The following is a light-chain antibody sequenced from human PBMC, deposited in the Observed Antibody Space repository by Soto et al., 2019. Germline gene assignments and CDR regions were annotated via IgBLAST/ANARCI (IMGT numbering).Light chain of an antibody. CDR2: AAS. CDR1: QSIFSS. CDR3: QQSYNSPPIT. Sequence: TQSPSCRSASVGDGVTVTCRAGQSIFSSLNWDQQRPGKAPKLLIYAASSLQSGVPSRFRGSVYGTDFALTITSLQTQDFATYYCQQSYNSPPITFGQGTRVENK. V-gene: IGKV1-39*01. J-gene: IGKJ5*01.